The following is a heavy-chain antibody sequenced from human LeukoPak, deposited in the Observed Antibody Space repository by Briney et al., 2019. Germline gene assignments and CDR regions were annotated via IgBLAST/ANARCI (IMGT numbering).Heavy chain of an antibody. CDR1: GFTLSSYW. V-gene: IGHV3-7*01. D-gene: IGHD6-13*01. CDR3: ARDRAHKSWSDY. J-gene: IGHJ4*02. CDR2: IKEDGSEK. Sequence: GGSLRLSCAASGFTLSSYWMSWVRQAPGKGLEWVANIKEDGSEKYYVDSVKGRFTISRDNAKTSLYLQMNSLRAEDTAVYYCARDRAHKSWSDYWGQGTLVTVSS.